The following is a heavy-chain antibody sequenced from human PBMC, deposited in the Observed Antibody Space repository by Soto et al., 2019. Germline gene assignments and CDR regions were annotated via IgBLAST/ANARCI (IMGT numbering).Heavy chain of an antibody. J-gene: IGHJ5*02. CDR1: GYTFTDYY. CDR3: ARGDVRVVASFDP. D-gene: IGHD2-15*01. Sequence: ASVKVSCKASGYTFTDYYIHSVRQAPGQGLEWMGWINPNSGGTNYAQKFQGRVTMTRDTSISTAYMELSRLISDDTAVYYCARGDVRVVASFDPWGQGALVTVSS. CDR2: INPNSGGT. V-gene: IGHV1-2*02.